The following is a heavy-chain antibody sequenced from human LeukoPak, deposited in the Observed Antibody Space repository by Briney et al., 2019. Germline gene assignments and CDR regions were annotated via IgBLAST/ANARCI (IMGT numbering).Heavy chain of an antibody. J-gene: IGHJ5*02. Sequence: ASVKVSCKASGYTFTSYTMHWVRQAPGQRLEWMGWINAGNGNTKYSQEFQGRDTITRDTSASTAYMELSSLRSEDMAVYYCARGGTTGNYNWFDPWGQGTLVTVSS. CDR3: ARGGTTGNYNWFDP. CDR1: GYTFTSYT. CDR2: INAGNGNT. V-gene: IGHV1-3*03. D-gene: IGHD1-26*01.